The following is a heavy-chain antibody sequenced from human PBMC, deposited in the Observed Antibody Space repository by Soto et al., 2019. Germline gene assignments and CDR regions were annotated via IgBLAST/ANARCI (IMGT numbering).Heavy chain of an antibody. D-gene: IGHD2-2*01. J-gene: IGHJ6*02. Sequence: SVKVSCKASGGTFSSYAISWVRQAPGQGLEWMGGIIPIFGTANYAQKFQGRVAITADESTSTAYMELSSLRSEDTAVYYCARRYCSSTSCSPRHYYYYYGMDVWGQGTTVTVSS. CDR3: ARRYCSSTSCSPRHYYYYYGMDV. CDR2: IIPIFGTA. V-gene: IGHV1-69*13. CDR1: GGTFSSYA.